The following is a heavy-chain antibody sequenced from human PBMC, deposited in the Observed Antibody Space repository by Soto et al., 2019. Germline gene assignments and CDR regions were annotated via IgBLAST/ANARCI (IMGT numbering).Heavy chain of an antibody. Sequence: PSETLSLTCTVSGGSISSGGYSWSWIRQPPGKGLEWIGYIYHSGSTNYNPSLKGRVTISVDTSKNQFSLKLTSVTAADTAVYYCARDKITGLFDYWGQGTMVTVSS. CDR3: ARDKITGLFDY. J-gene: IGHJ4*02. CDR1: GGSISSGGYS. V-gene: IGHV4-30-2*01. D-gene: IGHD2-8*02. CDR2: IYHSGST.